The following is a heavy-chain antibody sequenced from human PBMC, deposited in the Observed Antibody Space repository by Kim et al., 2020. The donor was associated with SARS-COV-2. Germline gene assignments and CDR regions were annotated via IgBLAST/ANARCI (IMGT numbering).Heavy chain of an antibody. CDR3: ARENRNGFDF. V-gene: IGHV1-2*05. J-gene: IGHJ4*02. Sequence: GETDYAQGFQGRVTMTRDSSMSTVYMELSGLKSDDTVIYYCARENRNGFDFWGQGTFVTVSS. D-gene: IGHD1-1*01. CDR2: GET.